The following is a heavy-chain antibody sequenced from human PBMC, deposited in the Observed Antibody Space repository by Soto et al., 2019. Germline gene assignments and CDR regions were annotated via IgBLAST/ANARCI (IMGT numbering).Heavy chain of an antibody. Sequence: SETLSLTCAVSGGSISSGGYSWSWIRQPPGKGLEWIGYIYHSGSTYYNPSLKSRVTISVDTSKNQFSLKLSSVTAADTAVYFCARRHSGYDDPFATWGQWTMVT. CDR1: GGSISSGGYS. J-gene: IGHJ3*01. CDR3: ARRHSGYDDPFAT. D-gene: IGHD5-12*01. CDR2: IYHSGST. V-gene: IGHV4-30-2*01.